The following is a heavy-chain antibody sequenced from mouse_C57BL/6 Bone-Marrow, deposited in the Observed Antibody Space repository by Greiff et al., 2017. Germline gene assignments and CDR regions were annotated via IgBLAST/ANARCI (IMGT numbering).Heavy chain of an antibody. V-gene: IGHV5-15*01. D-gene: IGHD2-4*01. CDR2: ISNLAYSI. J-gene: IGHJ2*01. Sequence: EVQGVESGGGLVQPGGSLKLSCAASGFTFSDYGMAWVRQAPRKGLGWVAFISNLAYSIYYADTVTGRFTISRENAKNTLYLEMSSLRSEDTAVYDCARQAYYDVDYWGQGTTLTVSS. CDR3: ARQAYYDVDY. CDR1: GFTFSDYG.